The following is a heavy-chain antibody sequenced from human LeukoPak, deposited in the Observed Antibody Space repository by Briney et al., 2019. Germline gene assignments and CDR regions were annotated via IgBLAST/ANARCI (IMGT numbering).Heavy chain of an antibody. J-gene: IGHJ4*02. Sequence: SVKVSCKASGGTFSRYTISWVRPAPGQGLEWMGRIIPILGIANYAQKFQGRVTITADKSTSTAYMELSSLRSEDTAVYYCARDSAYSSGPDYWGQGTLVTVSS. D-gene: IGHD6-19*01. V-gene: IGHV1-69*04. CDR3: ARDSAYSSGPDY. CDR2: IIPILGIA. CDR1: GGTFSRYT.